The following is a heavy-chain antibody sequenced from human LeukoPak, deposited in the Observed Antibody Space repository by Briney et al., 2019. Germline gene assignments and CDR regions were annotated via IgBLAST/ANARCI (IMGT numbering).Heavy chain of an antibody. V-gene: IGHV1-24*01. CDR1: GYTLTELS. D-gene: IGHD6-19*01. CDR3: ATGLAQGWFDP. CDR2: FDPEDGET. J-gene: IGHJ5*02. Sequence: ASVKVSCKVSGYTLTELSMHWVRQAPGKGHEWMGGFDPEDGETIYAQKFQGRVTTTEDTSTDTAYMELSSLRSEDPGVYYCATGLAQGWFDPWGQGTLATVSS.